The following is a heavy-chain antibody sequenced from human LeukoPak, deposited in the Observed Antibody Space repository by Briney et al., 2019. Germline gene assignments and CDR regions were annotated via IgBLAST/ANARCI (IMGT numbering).Heavy chain of an antibody. CDR1: GYTFTGYY. V-gene: IGHV1-2*02. J-gene: IGHJ4*02. D-gene: IGHD4-11*01. CDR2: INPNSGGT. Sequence: ASVKVSCKASGYTFTGYYMHWVRQAPGQGLEWMGWINPNSGGTNYAQKFQGRVTMTRDTSIRTAYMELSRLRSDDTAVYYRARDTRGEYSNYYFDYWGQGTLVTVSS. CDR3: ARDTRGEYSNYYFDY.